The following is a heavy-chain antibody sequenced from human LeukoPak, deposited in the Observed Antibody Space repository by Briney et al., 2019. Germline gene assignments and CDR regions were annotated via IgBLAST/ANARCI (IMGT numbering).Heavy chain of an antibody. CDR1: GFTVSSNY. D-gene: IGHD3-16*01. CDR3: ARDGVVRYMDV. CDR2: IYSGGST. Sequence: GGSLRLSCAASGFTVSSNYMSWVRQAPGKGLEWVSVIYSGGSTYYADSVKGRFTISRDNAKNSLYLQMNSLRAEDTAVYYCARDGVVRYMDVWGKGTTVTVSS. J-gene: IGHJ6*03. V-gene: IGHV3-53*01.